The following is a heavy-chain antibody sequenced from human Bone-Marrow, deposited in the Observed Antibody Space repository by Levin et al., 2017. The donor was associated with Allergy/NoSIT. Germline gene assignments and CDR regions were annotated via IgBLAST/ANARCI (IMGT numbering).Heavy chain of an antibody. V-gene: IGHV3-30*04. CDR1: GFTFRNFA. Sequence: GESLKISCAASGFTFRNFAMHWVRQAPGKGLEWVTIISNDESNKVYADSVKGRFTISRDNSKKIVYLQMNSLRTEDAGVYYCAREGPPNLYGMDVWGQGTTVTVSS. J-gene: IGHJ6*02. CDR3: AREGPPNLYGMDV. CDR2: ISNDESNK.